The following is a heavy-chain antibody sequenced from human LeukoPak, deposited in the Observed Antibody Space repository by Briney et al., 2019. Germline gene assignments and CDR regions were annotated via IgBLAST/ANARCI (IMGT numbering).Heavy chain of an antibody. CDR3: AREGRYSGYDFAD. V-gene: IGHV5-51*01. CDR1: GYTFTSYW. CDR2: IYPGDSDT. J-gene: IGHJ4*02. Sequence: KVSCKASGYTFTSYWIGWVRQMPGKGLEWMGIIYPGDSDTRYSPSFQGQVTISADKSISTAYLQWSSLKASDTAMYYCAREGRYSGYDFADWGQGTLVTVSS. D-gene: IGHD5-12*01.